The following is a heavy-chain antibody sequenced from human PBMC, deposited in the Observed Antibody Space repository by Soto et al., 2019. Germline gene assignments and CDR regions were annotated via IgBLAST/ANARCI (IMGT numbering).Heavy chain of an antibody. D-gene: IGHD3-22*01. Sequence: KPSETLSLTCTVSGDSISTFYWVWMRQSPGKELEWIGYVYYTGSTNYNPSLKSRVTISVDRSKSQFSLKLTSANAADTAVYYCARGRTVRNYADDSSDYFYFFDYWGQGTQVTVSS. CDR2: VYYTGST. CDR3: ARGRTVRNYADDSSDYFYFFDY. V-gene: IGHV4-59*01. J-gene: IGHJ4*02. CDR1: GDSISTFY.